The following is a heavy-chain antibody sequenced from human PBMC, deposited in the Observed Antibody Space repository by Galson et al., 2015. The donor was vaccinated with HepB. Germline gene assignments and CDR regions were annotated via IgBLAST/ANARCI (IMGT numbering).Heavy chain of an antibody. Sequence: LRLSCAASGFNFSDYAMNWVRQAPGKGLEWVSSISVSGKSPFYAESVKGRFTISRDSSWNRLYLQMNSLRVEEKALYFCAKGGWGLIPGVSCWGQGTLVTVSS. CDR2: ISVSGKSP. CDR3: AKGGWGLIPGVSC. D-gene: IGHD3-3*01. CDR1: GFNFSDYA. J-gene: IGHJ4*02. V-gene: IGHV3-23*01.